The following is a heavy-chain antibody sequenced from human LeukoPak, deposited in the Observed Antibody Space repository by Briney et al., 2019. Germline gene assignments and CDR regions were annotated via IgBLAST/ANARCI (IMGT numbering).Heavy chain of an antibody. J-gene: IGHJ4*02. D-gene: IGHD3-22*01. CDR3: ARDGYYYDSSGYYEKMYYFDY. CDR2: IYTSGST. V-gene: IGHV4-4*07. CDR1: GCSISSYY. Sequence: SETLSLTCTVSGCSISSYYWSWIRQPAGKGLEWIGRIYTSGSTNYNPSLKSRVTMSVDTSKNQFSLKLSSVTAADTAVYYCARDGYYYDSSGYYEKMYYFDYWGQGTLVTVSS.